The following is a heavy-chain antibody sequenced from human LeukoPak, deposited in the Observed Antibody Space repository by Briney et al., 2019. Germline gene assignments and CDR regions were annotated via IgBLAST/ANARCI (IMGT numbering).Heavy chain of an antibody. J-gene: IGHJ5*02. CDR1: GYSFTDYY. CDR3: ARADRVDGGPYLIGP. D-gene: IGHD3-16*01. V-gene: IGHV1-2*02. CDR2: INPKSGGT. Sequence: ASVKVSCKTSGYSFTDYYMHWVRQASGQGLEWMGWINPKSGGTSSAQKFQGRVTMTRDPSITTVYMEVRWLTSDDTAIYYCARADRVDGGPYLIGPWGQGTLVTVSS.